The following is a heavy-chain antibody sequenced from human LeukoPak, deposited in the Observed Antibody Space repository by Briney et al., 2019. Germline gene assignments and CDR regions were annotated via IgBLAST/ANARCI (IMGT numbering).Heavy chain of an antibody. CDR3: ARDGTTDNYYYGMDV. J-gene: IGHJ6*02. CDR2: IYYSGST. V-gene: IGHV4-31*03. CDR1: GRSISSGGYV. D-gene: IGHD1-1*01. Sequence: PSETLSLTCTVSGRSISSGGYVWSWIRQHPGKGLEWIGYIYYSGSTYYNPSLKSRLTISVHTSKNQHSLKLSSVTAADTAVYYCARDGTTDNYYYGMDVWRQATTVTVPS.